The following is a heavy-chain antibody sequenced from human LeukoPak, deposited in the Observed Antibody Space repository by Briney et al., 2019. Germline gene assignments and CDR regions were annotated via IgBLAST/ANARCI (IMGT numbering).Heavy chain of an antibody. D-gene: IGHD6-13*01. J-gene: IGHJ4*02. CDR1: GASISSSSSY. Sequence: SGTLSLTCTVSGASISSSSSYWAWIRQPPGKGLEWIASINYSGSTYYNPSLKSRVTISVDTSKQQFSLKLSSVTAADAAVYYCARGRPAAGQYFFDYWGQGALVTVSA. CDR2: INYSGST. CDR3: ARGRPAAGQYFFDY. V-gene: IGHV4-39*01.